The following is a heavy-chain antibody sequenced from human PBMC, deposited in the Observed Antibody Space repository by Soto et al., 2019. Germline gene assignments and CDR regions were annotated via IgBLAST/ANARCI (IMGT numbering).Heavy chain of an antibody. D-gene: IGHD4-17*01. CDR3: ARDLVVANYGDSNFDY. J-gene: IGHJ4*02. Sequence: GGSLRLSCAASGFTFSSYSMNWVRQAPGKGLEWVSSISSSSSYIYYADSVKGRFTISRDNAKNSLYLQMNSLRAEDTAVYYCARDLVVANYGDSNFDYWGQGTLVTVSS. CDR1: GFTFSSYS. V-gene: IGHV3-21*01. CDR2: ISSSSSYI.